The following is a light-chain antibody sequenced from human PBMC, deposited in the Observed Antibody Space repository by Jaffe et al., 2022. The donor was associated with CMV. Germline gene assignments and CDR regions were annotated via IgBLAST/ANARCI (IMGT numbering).Light chain of an antibody. J-gene: IGLJ2*01. V-gene: IGLV3-25*03. CDR3: QSADSQ. Sequence: SYELTQPPSVSVSPGQTARITCSGDALPKQYAYWYQQKPGQAPVLVIYKDSERPSGIPERFSGSSSGTTVTLTISGVQAEDEADYYCQSADSQVGGGTKLTVL. CDR2: KDS. CDR1: ALPKQY.